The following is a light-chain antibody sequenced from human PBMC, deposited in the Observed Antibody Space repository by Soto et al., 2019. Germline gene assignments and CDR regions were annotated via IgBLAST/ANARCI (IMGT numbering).Light chain of an antibody. CDR2: SAS. V-gene: IGKV1-17*03. CDR3: QQYYSYPYT. J-gene: IGKJ2*01. Sequence: DIQMTQSPSAMSASVGDRVTISCRASHNINYYLAWFQQKPGKVPKRLIYSASSLQSGVPSRFSGSGSGTEFTLTITGLQPEDTAIYYCQQYYSYPYTFGQGTKLEIK. CDR1: HNINYY.